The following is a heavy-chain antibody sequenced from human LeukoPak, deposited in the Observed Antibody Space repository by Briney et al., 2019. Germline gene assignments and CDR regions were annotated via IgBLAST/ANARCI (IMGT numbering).Heavy chain of an antibody. Sequence: GGSLRLSCAASGVTFSGYSMNWVRQAPGKGLEWVSSITSSSSYIYYADLVKGRFTISRDNAKNSLYLQMNRLRAEDTAVYYCARVRRETKRSLGRTTEYSYYYNMDVWGKGTTVTVSS. J-gene: IGHJ6*03. CDR2: ITSSSSYI. CDR1: GVTFSGYS. V-gene: IGHV3-21*01. D-gene: IGHD1/OR15-1a*01. CDR3: ARVRRETKRSLGRTTEYSYYYNMDV.